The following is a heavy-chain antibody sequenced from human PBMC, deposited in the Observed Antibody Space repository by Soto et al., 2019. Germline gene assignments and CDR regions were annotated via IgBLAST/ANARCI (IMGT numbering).Heavy chain of an antibody. CDR1: GFNVSDNY. CDR3: SRDFRGWSP. Sequence: GGSLRLSCAASGFNVSDNYMNWVRQAPGKGLEWVSVMYSGGTTYYGDSVKGRFTISRDNSKNTLYLQMNSLRAEDTAMYYCSRDFRGWSPWGQGTLVTVSS. J-gene: IGHJ5*02. CDR2: MYSGGTT. D-gene: IGHD2-15*01. V-gene: IGHV3-53*01.